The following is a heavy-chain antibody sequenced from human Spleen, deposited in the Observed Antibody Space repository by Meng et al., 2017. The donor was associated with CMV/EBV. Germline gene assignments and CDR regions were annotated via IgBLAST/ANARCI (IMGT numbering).Heavy chain of an antibody. CDR3: ARVDSSDYFYFDY. CDR1: GDSVSSNSST. Sequence: SQTLSLTCAISGDSVSSNSSTWNWIRQSPSRGLEWLGRTDSRFNWYNDYAVSVKSRITFNSDTSKNQFSLHLNSVTPEDTAVYYCARVDSSDYFYFDYWGQGTLVTVSS. V-gene: IGHV6-1*01. D-gene: IGHD3-22*01. CDR2: TDSRFNWYN. J-gene: IGHJ4*02.